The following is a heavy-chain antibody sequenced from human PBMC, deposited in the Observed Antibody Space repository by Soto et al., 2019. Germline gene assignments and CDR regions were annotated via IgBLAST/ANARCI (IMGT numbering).Heavy chain of an antibody. CDR3: ARDKGTGERYFDL. CDR2: ISSSSSYI. J-gene: IGHJ2*01. Sequence: GGSLRLSCAASGFTFSSYSMNWVRQAPGKGLEWVSSISSSSSYIYYADSVKGRFTISRDNAKNSLYLQMNSLRAEDTAVYYCARDKGTGERYFDLWGRGTLVTVSS. CDR1: GFTFSSYS. D-gene: IGHD7-27*01. V-gene: IGHV3-21*01.